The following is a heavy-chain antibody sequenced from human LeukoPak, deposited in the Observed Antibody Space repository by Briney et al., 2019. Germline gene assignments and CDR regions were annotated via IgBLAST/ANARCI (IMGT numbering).Heavy chain of an antibody. Sequence: ASVKVSCKASGYTFTSYDINWVRQATGQGLEWMGWMNPNSGNTGYAQKFQGRVTMTRNTSISTAYMELSSLRSEDTAVYYCARGVNYYDSSVRRFDYWGQGTLVTVSS. CDR2: MNPNSGNT. V-gene: IGHV1-8*01. CDR1: GYTFTSYD. D-gene: IGHD3-22*01. CDR3: ARGVNYYDSSVRRFDY. J-gene: IGHJ4*02.